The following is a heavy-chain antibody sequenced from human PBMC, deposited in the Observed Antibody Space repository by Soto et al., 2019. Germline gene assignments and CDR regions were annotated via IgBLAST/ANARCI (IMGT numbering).Heavy chain of an antibody. D-gene: IGHD3-16*01. CDR2: TNPSNGGT. V-gene: IGHV1-2*02. Sequence: XAVKGPCNASGYSFSGYYIDWGRQAPGQGLEWMGWTNPSNGGTNYAQKFQGRVTMTRDTSLSTAYMELTTLRSDDTAVFYCARQVGGGRQYYFDSWGLGTLVTVSS. CDR1: GYSFSGYY. J-gene: IGHJ4*02. CDR3: ARQVGGGRQYYFDS.